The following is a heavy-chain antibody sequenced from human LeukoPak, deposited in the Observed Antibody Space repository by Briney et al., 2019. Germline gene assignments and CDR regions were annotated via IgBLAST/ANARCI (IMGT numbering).Heavy chain of an antibody. V-gene: IGHV4-34*01. D-gene: IGHD5-24*01. CDR3: ARERWLQLVIDY. CDR2: INHSGST. CDR1: GGSFSGYY. J-gene: IGHJ4*02. Sequence: SETLSLTCAVYGGSFSGYYWSWIRQPPGKGLEWIGEINHSGSTNYNPSLKSRVTISVDTSKNQFSLKLSSVTAADTAVYYCARERWLQLVIDYWGQGTLVTVSS.